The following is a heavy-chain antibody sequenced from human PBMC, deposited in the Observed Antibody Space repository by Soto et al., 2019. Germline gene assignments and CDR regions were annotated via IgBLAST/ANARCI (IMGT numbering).Heavy chain of an antibody. V-gene: IGHV3-23*01. CDR3: AKDRRAGGNSAFYFDF. J-gene: IGHJ4*02. Sequence: LRLSCAASGFKFSNYAMSWVRQARGKGLEWVSLISATGGGTYYADSVKGRFTISRDNSHNTLYLQVHSLTAEDTAVYYCAKDRRAGGNSAFYFDFWGQGAQVTVSS. D-gene: IGHD3-16*01. CDR1: GFKFSNYA. CDR2: ISATGGGT.